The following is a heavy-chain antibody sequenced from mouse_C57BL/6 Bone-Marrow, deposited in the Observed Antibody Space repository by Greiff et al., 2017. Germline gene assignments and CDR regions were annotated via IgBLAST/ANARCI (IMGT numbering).Heavy chain of an antibody. CDR2: IHPSDSDT. J-gene: IGHJ3*01. V-gene: IGHV1-74*01. CDR1: GYTFTSYW. D-gene: IGHD2-3*01. Sequence: QVQLKQPGAELVKPGASVKVSCKASGYTFTSYWMHWVKQRPGQGLEWIGRIHPSDSDTNYNQKFKGKATLTVDKSSSTAYMQLSSLTSEDSAVYYCAPDGYSSWFAYWGQGTLVTVSA. CDR3: APDGYSSWFAY.